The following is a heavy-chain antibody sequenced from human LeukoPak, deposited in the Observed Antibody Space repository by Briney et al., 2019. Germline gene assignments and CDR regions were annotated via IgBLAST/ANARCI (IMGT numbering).Heavy chain of an antibody. CDR3: ARDPQTRYFFDF. Sequence: ASVKVSCKTSGYTFTSYFVHWVRQAPGQGLEWMGMINPGGRSTTYAQKFQSRVTLTRDTSTSTVYMELSSLRSDDTAVYFCARDPQTRYFFDFWGQGTLVTVSS. V-gene: IGHV1-46*01. CDR2: INPGGRST. J-gene: IGHJ4*02. CDR1: GYTFTSYF. D-gene: IGHD3-16*01.